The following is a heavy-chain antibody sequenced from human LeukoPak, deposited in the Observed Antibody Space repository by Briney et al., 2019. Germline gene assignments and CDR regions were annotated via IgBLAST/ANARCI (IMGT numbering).Heavy chain of an antibody. V-gene: IGHV1-69*13. D-gene: IGHD1-26*01. J-gene: IGHJ4*02. CDR1: GGTFSSYA. CDR3: ARDVWRGSYPYFDY. Sequence: EASVKVSCKASGGTFSSYATSWVRQAPGQGLEWMGGIIPIFGTANYAQKFQGRVTITADESTSTAYMELSSLRSEDTAVYYCARDVWRGSYPYFDYWGQGTLVTVSS. CDR2: IIPIFGTA.